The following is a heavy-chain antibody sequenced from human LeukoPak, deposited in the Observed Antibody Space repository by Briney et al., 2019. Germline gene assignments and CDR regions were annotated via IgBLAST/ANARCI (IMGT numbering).Heavy chain of an antibody. CDR2: ISPYTGHT. CDR1: GHSFTIYA. D-gene: IGHD5-18*01. V-gene: IGHV1-18*01. CDR3: ARGQVDPAMIIGGWFDL. Sequence: ASVKVSSTTSGHSFTIYAITWVRQAPGQGLEWMGWISPYTGHTNYAQKFWGRITITADISTRTVNMDLTSLRSDDTAAYFCARGQVDPAMIIGGWFDLWGQGTLVIVSS. J-gene: IGHJ5*02.